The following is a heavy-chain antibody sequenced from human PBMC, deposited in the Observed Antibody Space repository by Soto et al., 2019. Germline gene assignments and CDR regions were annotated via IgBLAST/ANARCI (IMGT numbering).Heavy chain of an antibody. CDR2: ISSNGGST. J-gene: IGHJ4*02. D-gene: IGHD2-15*01. V-gene: IGHV3-64D*08. CDR3: VNPIYCSGGSCYLSY. Sequence: PGGSLRLSCSASGFTFNNYALNWVRQAPGKGLECVSAISSNGGSTYYADPVKGRFTISRDTSKNTLYLQMNSLRTEDTAIYYCVNPIYCSGGSCYLSYWGQGTLVTVSS. CDR1: GFTFNNYA.